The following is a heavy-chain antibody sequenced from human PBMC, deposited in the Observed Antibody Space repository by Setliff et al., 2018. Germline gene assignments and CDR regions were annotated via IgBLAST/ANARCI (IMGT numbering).Heavy chain of an antibody. CDR1: GYSISSGYY. CDR3: ARRPSVAYYFDY. J-gene: IGHJ4*02. CDR2: IYHTGST. V-gene: IGHV4-38-2*01. Sequence: SETLSLTCGVSGYSISSGYYWVWIRQAPGRGLEWIGSIYHTGSTFFNPSLKSRVTISVDTSKNQFSLRLGSVTAADTAVYYCARRPSVAYYFDYWGQGALVTRLL. D-gene: IGHD6-19*01.